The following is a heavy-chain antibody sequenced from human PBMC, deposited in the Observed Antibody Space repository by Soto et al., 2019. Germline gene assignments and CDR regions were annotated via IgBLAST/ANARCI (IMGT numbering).Heavy chain of an antibody. Sequence: EVQLLESGGGLVQPGGSLRLSCVASGFTFSSYAMNWVRQAPGKGLEWVSAISRSGDNTYYADSVRGQFSISRDNSKNTLYLRMNSLRAEDTAIYSCAKALYPNYGMDVWGQGTPVTVSS. J-gene: IGHJ6*02. CDR1: GFTFSSYA. V-gene: IGHV3-23*01. CDR3: AKALYPNYGMDV. CDR2: ISRSGDNT.